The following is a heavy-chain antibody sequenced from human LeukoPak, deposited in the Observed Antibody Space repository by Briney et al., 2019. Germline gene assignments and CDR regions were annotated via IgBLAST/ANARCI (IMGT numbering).Heavy chain of an antibody. Sequence: PGGSLRLSCAASGFTFNTFAMHWVRQAPGKGLEWVAIIPYDGRKEYYAESVKGRFTISRDNSKNTLYLQMNSLRAEDTAVYYCARERWASGYFDYWGQGTLVTVSS. CDR3: ARERWASGYFDY. J-gene: IGHJ4*02. V-gene: IGHV3-30*04. CDR2: IPYDGRKE. CDR1: GFTFNTFA. D-gene: IGHD4-23*01.